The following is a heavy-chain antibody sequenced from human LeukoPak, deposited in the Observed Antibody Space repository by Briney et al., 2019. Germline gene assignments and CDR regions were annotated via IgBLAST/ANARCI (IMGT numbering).Heavy chain of an antibody. J-gene: IGHJ4*02. V-gene: IGHV4-30-2*01. Sequence: PSETLSLTCAVSGGSISSGGYSWSWGRQPPGKGLEWVGYIYDSGSTYYNPSLKSRVTISVDRSKNQFSLKLSSVTAADTAVYYCARGYGDYENYFDYWGQGTLVTVSS. CDR1: GGSISSGGYS. CDR3: ARGYGDYENYFDY. CDR2: IYDSGST. D-gene: IGHD4-17*01.